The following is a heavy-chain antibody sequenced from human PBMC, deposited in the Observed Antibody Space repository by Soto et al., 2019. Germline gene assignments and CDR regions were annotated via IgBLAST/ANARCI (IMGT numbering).Heavy chain of an antibody. V-gene: IGHV4-4*02. CDR1: GGSISSSNW. CDR3: ARSVGVVSDYYGMDV. J-gene: IGHJ6*02. Sequence: PSETLSLTCAVSGGSISSSNWWSWVRQPPGKGLEWIGEIYHSGSTNYNPSLKSRVTISVDKSKNQFSLKLSSVTAADTAVYYCARSVGVVSDYYGMDVWGQGTTVTVSS. D-gene: IGHD3-3*01. CDR2: IYHSGST.